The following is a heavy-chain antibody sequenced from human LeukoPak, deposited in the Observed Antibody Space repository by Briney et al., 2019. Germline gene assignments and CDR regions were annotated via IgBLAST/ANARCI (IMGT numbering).Heavy chain of an antibody. Sequence: SETLSLTCAVYGGSFSGYYWSWIRQPPGKGLEWIGYIYYSGSTNYNPSLKSRVTISVDTSKTQFSLKLSSVTAADTAVYYCARAPTVTYYFDYWGQGTLVTVSS. CDR2: IYYSGST. CDR3: ARAPTVTYYFDY. V-gene: IGHV4-59*01. J-gene: IGHJ4*02. CDR1: GGSFSGYY. D-gene: IGHD4-17*01.